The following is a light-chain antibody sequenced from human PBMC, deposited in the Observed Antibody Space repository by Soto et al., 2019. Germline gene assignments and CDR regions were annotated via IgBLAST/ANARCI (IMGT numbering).Light chain of an antibody. J-gene: IGKJ2*01. CDR2: VAS. CDR3: QHSTT. CDR1: QTIRSY. Sequence: DIQMTQSPSSLSASVGDRVTITCRASQTIRSYLNWYQQKPGKAPKPLIYVASTLQSGVPSRFSGSGSGTDFTLTISSLQPEDFATDSCQHSTTFGQGTKVEIK. V-gene: IGKV1-39*01.